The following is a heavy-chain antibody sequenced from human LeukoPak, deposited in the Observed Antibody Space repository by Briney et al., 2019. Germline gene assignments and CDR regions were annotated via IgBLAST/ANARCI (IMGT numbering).Heavy chain of an antibody. Sequence: SDTLSLTCAVSGYSISSSNWWGWIRQPPGKGLEWIGYIYYSGSTYYNPSLKSRVTMSVDTSKNQFSLKLSSVTAVDTAVYYCARFLSDVVVVAATPVDAFDIWGQGTMVTVSS. CDR1: GYSISSSNW. D-gene: IGHD2-15*01. V-gene: IGHV4-28*01. CDR2: IYYSGST. J-gene: IGHJ3*02. CDR3: ARFLSDVVVVAATPVDAFDI.